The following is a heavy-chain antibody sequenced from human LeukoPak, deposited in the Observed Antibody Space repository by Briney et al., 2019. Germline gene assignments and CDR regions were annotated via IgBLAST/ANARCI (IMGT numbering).Heavy chain of an antibody. D-gene: IGHD2-8*01. CDR3: AKCLRRCPFDY. J-gene: IGHJ4*02. CDR2: INSDGSST. V-gene: IGHV3-74*01. CDR1: GFTFSSYW. Sequence: GGSLRLSCAASGFTFSSYWMHWVRQAPGKGLVWVSRINSDGSSTSYADSVKGRFTISRDNSKNTLYLQMNSLRAEDTAVYYCAKCLRRCPFDYWGQGTLVTVSS.